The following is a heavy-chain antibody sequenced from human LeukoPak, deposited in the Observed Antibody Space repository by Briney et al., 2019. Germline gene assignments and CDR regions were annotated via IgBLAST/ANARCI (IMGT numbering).Heavy chain of an antibody. CDR2: ISGSGGST. V-gene: IGHV3-23*01. CDR3: AKGPYDYVWGSYRYPH. D-gene: IGHD3-16*02. J-gene: IGHJ4*02. CDR1: GGSFSGYY. Sequence: PSETLSLTCAVYGGSFSGYYWSWVRQAPGKGLEWVSAISGSGGSTYYADSVKGRFTISRDNSKNTLYLQMNSLRAEDTAVYYCAKGPYDYVWGSYRYPHWGQGTLVTVSS.